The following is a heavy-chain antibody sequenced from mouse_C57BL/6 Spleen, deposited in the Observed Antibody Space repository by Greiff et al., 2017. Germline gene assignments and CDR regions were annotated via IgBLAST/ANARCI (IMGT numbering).Heavy chain of an antibody. CDR1: GFSFTSYS. D-gene: IGHD2-3*01. V-gene: IGHV2-9-1*01. J-gene: IGHJ1*03. CDR3: ARNDDGYYGGYFDV. CDR2: IGTAGST. Sequence: VQLLQSGPGLVAPSPCLSITCTVSGFSFTSYSISWVRQPPGQGLEWLGVIGTAGSTNYNSALKSRLSSSKDNSKSQVFLKMNSLQTDDTARYYGARNDDGYYGGYFDVWGTGTTVTVSS.